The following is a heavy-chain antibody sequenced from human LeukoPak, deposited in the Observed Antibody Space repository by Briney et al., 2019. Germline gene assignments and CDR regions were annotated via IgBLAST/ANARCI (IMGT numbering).Heavy chain of an antibody. Sequence: GGTLRLSCAASGFTFSNYGMSWVRQAPGKGLEWVSTISGSGSILHYADSVKGRFTISRDNSKSTLYLQMNSLRAEYTAVYYCAKYYNSGWGNAFDIWGQGTMVTVSS. D-gene: IGHD6-19*01. CDR1: GFTFSNYG. V-gene: IGHV3-23*01. CDR2: ISGSGSIL. J-gene: IGHJ3*02. CDR3: AKYYNSGWGNAFDI.